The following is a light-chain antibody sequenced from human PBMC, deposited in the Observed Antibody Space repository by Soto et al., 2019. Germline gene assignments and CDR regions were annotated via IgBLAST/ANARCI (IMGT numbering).Light chain of an antibody. CDR1: QGINTF. V-gene: IGKV1-9*01. J-gene: IGKJ4*01. CDR2: AAS. Sequence: NQVNLSLSSLSASVGDRVTITCRASQGINTFLAWYQQKPGKAPKLLIYAASTLQSGVPSRFSGSGSGTDFTLIISSLQPEDFTTYYCQELESFPTPFCGGTKV. CDR3: QELESFPTP.